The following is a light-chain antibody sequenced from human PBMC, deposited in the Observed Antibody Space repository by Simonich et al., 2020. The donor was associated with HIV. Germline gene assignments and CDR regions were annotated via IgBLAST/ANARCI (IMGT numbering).Light chain of an antibody. CDR3: SSYTSSSTLV. V-gene: IGLV2-14*01. J-gene: IGLJ2*01. CDR2: DVS. CDR1: SSGFGGYDY. Sequence: QSALTQPASVSGSPGQSITISCTGTSSGFGGYDYVSWYQQHPGKAPKLMIYDVSKRPSGVSNRFSGSKSGNTASLTISGLQAEDEADYYCSSYTSSSTLVFGGGTKLTVL.